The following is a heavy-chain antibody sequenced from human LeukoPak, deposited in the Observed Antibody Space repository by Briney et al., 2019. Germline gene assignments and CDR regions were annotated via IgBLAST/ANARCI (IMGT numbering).Heavy chain of an antibody. CDR3: ARHSSGGLDAFDI. Sequence: PSETLSLTCTVSGYSISNGYYWGWIRQPPGKGLEWIGSIYYSGSTYYNPSLKSRVTISVDTPKNQFSLKLSSVTAADTAVYYCARHSSGGLDAFDIWGQGTMVTVSS. J-gene: IGHJ3*02. CDR2: IYYSGST. V-gene: IGHV4-38-2*02. D-gene: IGHD6-19*01. CDR1: GYSISNGYY.